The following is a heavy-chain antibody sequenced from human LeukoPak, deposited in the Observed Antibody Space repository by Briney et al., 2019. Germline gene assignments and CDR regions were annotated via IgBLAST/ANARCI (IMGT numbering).Heavy chain of an antibody. V-gene: IGHV4-39*07. J-gene: IGHJ4*02. Sequence: SETLSLTCTVSGGSISSSSYYWGWIRQPPGKGLEWIGSIYYSGSTYYNPSLKSRVTISVDTSKNQFSLKLSSVTAADTAVYYCARDFISSGWLGSFDYWGQGTLVTVSS. CDR3: ARDFISSGWLGSFDY. D-gene: IGHD6-19*01. CDR1: GGSISSSSYY. CDR2: IYYSGST.